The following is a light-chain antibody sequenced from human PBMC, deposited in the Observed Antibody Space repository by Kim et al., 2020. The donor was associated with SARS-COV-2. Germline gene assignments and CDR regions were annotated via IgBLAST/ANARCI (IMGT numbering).Light chain of an antibody. CDR3: QAWESSTAV. V-gene: IGLV3-1*01. CDR1: KLGDKY. Sequence: SYELTQPPSVSVSPGQTASITCSGAKLGDKYAYWYQQKPGQSPVLVIYQHTKRPSGISQRFSGSSSGNTATLTISPAQTVDEADYYCQAWESSTAVFGGG. CDR2: QHT. J-gene: IGLJ3*02.